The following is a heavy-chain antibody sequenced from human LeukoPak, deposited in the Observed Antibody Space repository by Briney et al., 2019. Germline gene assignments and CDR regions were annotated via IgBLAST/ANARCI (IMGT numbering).Heavy chain of an antibody. CDR2: ISSSSSYI. V-gene: IGHV3-21*01. D-gene: IGHD5-12*01. Sequence: GGSLRPSCAASGFTFSSYSMNWVRQAPGKGLEWVSSISSSSSYIYYADSVKGRFTISRDNAKNSLYLQMNSLRAEDTAVYYCARDPRGYSGYDNYYYYMDVWGKGTTVTVSS. CDR1: GFTFSSYS. CDR3: ARDPRGYSGYDNYYYYMDV. J-gene: IGHJ6*03.